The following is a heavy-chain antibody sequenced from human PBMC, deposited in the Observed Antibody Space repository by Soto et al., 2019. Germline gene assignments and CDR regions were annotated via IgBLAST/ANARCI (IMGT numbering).Heavy chain of an antibody. CDR3: ARGKWITSDWGPTRENYYEMDV. V-gene: IGHV1-8*01. CDR1: GYTFTSYD. Sequence: GASVKASCKASGYTFTSYDINWVRQTAGQGLEWMGWMSPKTANTDYAQKFQGRPTIAADASTSTVYMELSSLSSEDTAVYYCARGKWITSDWGPTRENYYEMDVWGQGTTVTVSS. D-gene: IGHD7-27*01. CDR2: MSPKTANT. J-gene: IGHJ6*02.